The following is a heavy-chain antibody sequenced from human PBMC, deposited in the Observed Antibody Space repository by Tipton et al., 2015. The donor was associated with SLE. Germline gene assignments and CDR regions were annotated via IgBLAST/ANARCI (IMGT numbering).Heavy chain of an antibody. CDR2: IYSGGTT. J-gene: IGHJ4*02. CDR1: GGSFTDYY. D-gene: IGHD2-8*01. CDR3: TRGGTKSSSDY. V-gene: IGHV4-34*01. Sequence: TLSLTCAVYGGSFTDYYWVWIRQPPGKGLEWIGSIYSGGTTHYNPSLKSRVIMSVDTSKNQFSLNLRSVTAADTAVYYCTRGGTKSSSDYWGQGTLVTVSS.